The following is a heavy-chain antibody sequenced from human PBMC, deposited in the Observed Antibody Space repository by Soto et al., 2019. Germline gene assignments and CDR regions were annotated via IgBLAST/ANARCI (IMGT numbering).Heavy chain of an antibody. CDR1: GFTFSNYW. J-gene: IGHJ3*01. V-gene: IGHV3-74*01. D-gene: IGHD1-20*01. CDR2: IYSDGSST. CDR3: ARDNWNTV. Sequence: PGGSLRLSCAASGFTFSNYWMHWVRQAPGKGLVWVSCIYSDGSSTFYADSVKGRFTISRDNAKKMVYLQMNSLRAEDTAVYYCARDNWNTVWGQGTMVTVSS.